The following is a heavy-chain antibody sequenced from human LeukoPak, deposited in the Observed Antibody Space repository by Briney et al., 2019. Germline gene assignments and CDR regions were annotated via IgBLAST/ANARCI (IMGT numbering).Heavy chain of an antibody. V-gene: IGHV3-66*01. CDR2: IYSGGST. CDR1: GFTVSSNY. D-gene: IGHD1-7*01. Sequence: QAGGSLRLSCAASGFTVSSNYMSWVRQAPGKGLEWVSVIYSGGSTYYADSVKGRFTISRDNSKNTLYLQMNSLRAEDTAVYYCARDFDNWNYVGWFDPWGRGTLVTVSS. J-gene: IGHJ5*02. CDR3: ARDFDNWNYVGWFDP.